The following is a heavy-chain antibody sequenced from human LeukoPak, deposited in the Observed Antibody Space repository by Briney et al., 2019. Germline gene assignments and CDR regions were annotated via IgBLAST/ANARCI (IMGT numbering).Heavy chain of an antibody. V-gene: IGHV3-48*04. D-gene: IGHD2-8*01. J-gene: IGHJ5*02. CDR1: GFTFSAYS. CDR2: ISTSSVNI. Sequence: PGGSLRLSCVASGFTFSAYSMNWVRQAPGKGLEWVSCISTSSVNIYYADSAKGRFTISRDNAKNSLYLQMNSLRAEDTAFYYCARDVSHCTDGVCSGSWGQGTLVTVSS. CDR3: ARDVSHCTDGVCSGS.